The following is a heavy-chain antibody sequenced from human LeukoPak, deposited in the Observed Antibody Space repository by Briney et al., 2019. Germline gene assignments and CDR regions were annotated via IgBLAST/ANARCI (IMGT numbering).Heavy chain of an antibody. Sequence: SETLSLTCAVYGGSFSGYYWSWIRQPPGKGLEWIGEINHSGSTYYNPSLKSRVTISVDTSKNQFSLKLSSVTAADTAVYYCARGIQLWLPRYYYYMDVWGKGTTVTISS. V-gene: IGHV4-34*01. J-gene: IGHJ6*03. CDR1: GGSFSGYY. D-gene: IGHD5-18*01. CDR2: INHSGST. CDR3: ARGIQLWLPRYYYYMDV.